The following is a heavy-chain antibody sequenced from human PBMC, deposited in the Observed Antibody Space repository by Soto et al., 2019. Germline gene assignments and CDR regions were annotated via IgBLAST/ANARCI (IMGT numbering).Heavy chain of an antibody. CDR2: IHYSGSA. D-gene: IGHD6-25*01. Sequence: PSETLSLTCTVSGASISSYYWSWIRQPPGKGLEWIGYIHYSGSANYNPSLKSRVTISVDKSKNQFSLKLNSVTAADTAVYSCARGDGNIAAGGVYFDPWGQGTLVTVSS. V-gene: IGHV4-59*01. J-gene: IGHJ5*02. CDR3: ARGDGNIAAGGVYFDP. CDR1: GASISSYY.